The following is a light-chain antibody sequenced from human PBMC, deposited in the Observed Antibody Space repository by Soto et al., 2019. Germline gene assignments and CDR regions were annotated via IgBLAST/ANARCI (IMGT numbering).Light chain of an antibody. CDR3: QEFGTSPFT. CDR2: GAS. V-gene: IGKV3-20*01. J-gene: IGKJ4*01. Sequence: EIVLTQSPTTLSLSPGEGATLSCRASQRLLSSYLVWYQQRPGQAPRLLIYGASKRATGITDRFAGSGSGTEFTLTISRLEPEDSAVYYCQEFGTSPFTFGGGTKVEVK. CDR1: QRLLSSY.